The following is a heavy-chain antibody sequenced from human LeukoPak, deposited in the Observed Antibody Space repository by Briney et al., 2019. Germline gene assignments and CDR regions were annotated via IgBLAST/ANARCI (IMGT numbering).Heavy chain of an antibody. CDR2: ISGSGGST. V-gene: IGHV3-23*01. D-gene: IGHD6-19*01. J-gene: IGHJ4*02. CDR3: ACYSSGWYRSGYDY. CDR1: GFTFTSYA. Sequence: GGSLRLSCADSGFTFTSYAMCWVRQAPGKGLEWVSAISGSGGSTYYADSVKGRFTISRDNSKNTLYLQMNGLRAEDTAVYYCACYSSGWYRSGYDYWGQGTLVTVSS.